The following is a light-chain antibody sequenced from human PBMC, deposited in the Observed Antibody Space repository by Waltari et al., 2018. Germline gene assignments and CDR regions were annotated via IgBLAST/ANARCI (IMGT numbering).Light chain of an antibody. Sequence: EIVLTQSPATLSLSPGERATLPCRASQSVGSYLAWYQQRPGQAPRLLISDASNRATGIPARFSGSGSETDFTLTISSLEPEDFATYYCHQYKSYPITFGQGTRLEIK. J-gene: IGKJ5*01. V-gene: IGKV3-11*01. CDR3: HQYKSYPIT. CDR2: DAS. CDR1: QSVGSY.